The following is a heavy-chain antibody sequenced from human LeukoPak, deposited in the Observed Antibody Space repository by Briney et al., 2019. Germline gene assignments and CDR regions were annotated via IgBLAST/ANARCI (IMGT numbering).Heavy chain of an antibody. J-gene: IGHJ2*01. CDR1: GFTFNSYA. D-gene: IGHD3-3*02. V-gene: IGHV3-23*01. CDR3: ARDRSFYGAPWYFDL. CDR2: ISGTSGNV. Sequence: GGSLRLSCVASGFTFNSYAMSWVRQAPGKGLEWVSAISGTSGNVYYGDSVRGRFTISRDNSKNTLYLQMNSLRAEDTAIYYCARDRSFYGAPWYFDLWGRGTLVTVSS.